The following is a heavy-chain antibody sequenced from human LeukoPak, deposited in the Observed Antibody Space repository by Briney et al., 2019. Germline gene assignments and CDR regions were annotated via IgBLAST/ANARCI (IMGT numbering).Heavy chain of an antibody. CDR2: ISYDGSNK. CDR3: ARDGLEYCSGGSCYSGFDY. D-gene: IGHD2-15*01. Sequence: GTSLRLSCAASGFTFSSYAMHWVRQAPGKGLEWVAIISYDGSNKYYADSVKGRFTISRDNSKNTLYLQMNSLRGEDTAVYYCARDGLEYCSGGSCYSGFDYWGQGTLVTVSS. J-gene: IGHJ4*02. CDR1: GFTFSSYA. V-gene: IGHV3-30-3*01.